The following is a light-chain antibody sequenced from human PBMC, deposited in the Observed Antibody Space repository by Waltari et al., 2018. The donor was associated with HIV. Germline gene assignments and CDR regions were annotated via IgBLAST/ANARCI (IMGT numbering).Light chain of an antibody. Sequence: DIQMTQSPSSLSASVGDGVTITCRASQSISTSLAWYQQKSGKAPKLLIYGASSLQSGVPSMFTGSGSGTDFTLTISSLQPEDFATYHCQQTFSTPITFGQGTRLEIK. V-gene: IGKV1-39*01. CDR1: QSISTS. CDR2: GAS. J-gene: IGKJ5*01. CDR3: QQTFSTPIT.